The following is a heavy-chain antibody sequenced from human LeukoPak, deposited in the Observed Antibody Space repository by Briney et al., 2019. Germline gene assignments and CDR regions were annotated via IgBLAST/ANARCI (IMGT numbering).Heavy chain of an antibody. CDR3: AKDRVRYYFDY. J-gene: IGHJ4*02. CDR2: ISYDGSNK. V-gene: IGHV3-30*18. Sequence: GGSLRPSCAASGFTFSSYGMHWVRQAPGKGPEWVAVISYDGSNKYYADSVEGRFTISRDNSKNTLYLQMNSLRAEDTAVYYCAKDRVRYYFDYWGQGTLVTVSS. D-gene: IGHD3-3*01. CDR1: GFTFSSYG.